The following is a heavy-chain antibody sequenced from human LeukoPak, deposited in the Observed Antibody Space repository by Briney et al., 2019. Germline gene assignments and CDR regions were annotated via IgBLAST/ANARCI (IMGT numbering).Heavy chain of an antibody. CDR1: GDSISRYY. V-gene: IGHV4-59*01. CDR3: ARSQGAYFDY. J-gene: IGHJ4*02. CDR2: ISYSGST. Sequence: SGTLSLTCTVSGDSISRYYWSWIRQPPGKGPECIGYISYSGSTNYNPSLKSRVTISLDTSKNHFSLKLTSVTAADTAVFYCARSQGAYFDYWGQGILVTVSS.